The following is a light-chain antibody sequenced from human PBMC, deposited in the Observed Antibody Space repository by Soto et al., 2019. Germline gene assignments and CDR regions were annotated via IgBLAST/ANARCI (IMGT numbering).Light chain of an antibody. J-gene: IGLJ2*01. CDR3: AAWDDSLSGVV. CDR1: SSNIGSNY. Sequence: QSVLTQPPSASGTPGQRVTISCSGSSSNIGSNYVYWYQQLPGTAPKLLIYSNNQRPSGVPDRFSGSKSGTSASLAISRLRSEDEADYYCAAWDDSLSGVVFGGGTQLTVL. V-gene: IGLV1-47*02. CDR2: SNN.